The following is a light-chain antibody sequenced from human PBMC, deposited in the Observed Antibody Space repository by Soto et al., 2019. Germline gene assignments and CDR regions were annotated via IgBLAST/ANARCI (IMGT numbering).Light chain of an antibody. CDR3: QHYDSYPPWT. CDR1: QSTNTW. CDR2: KAS. Sequence: DIQMTQSPSTLSASVGDRVTITCRASQSTNTWLAWYQQEPGKAPRLLIYKASSLESGVASRFSGSGSGTEFTLTISSLQPDDFATYYCQHYDSYPPWTFGQGTKVELK. V-gene: IGKV1-5*03. J-gene: IGKJ1*01.